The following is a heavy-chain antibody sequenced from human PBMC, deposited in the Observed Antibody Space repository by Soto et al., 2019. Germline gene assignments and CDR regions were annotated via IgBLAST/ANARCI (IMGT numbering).Heavy chain of an antibody. CDR2: ISISSTNI. CDR1: GFTLSSSA. D-gene: IGHD6-6*01. CDR3: ARYGSSNWFDP. Sequence: EVQLLESGGGLVQPGGSLRLSCAASGFTLSSSAMNWVRQAPGKGLEWVSSISISSTNIYYADSVKGRFTISRDNAKNSLYLQMNSLRAEDTAVYYCARYGSSNWFDPWGQGTLVTVSS. J-gene: IGHJ5*02. V-gene: IGHV3-21*01.